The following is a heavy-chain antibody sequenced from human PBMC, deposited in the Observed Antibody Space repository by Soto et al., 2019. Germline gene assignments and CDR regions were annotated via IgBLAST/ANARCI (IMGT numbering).Heavy chain of an antibody. CDR3: ATLRVGFGELLTY. J-gene: IGHJ4*02. D-gene: IGHD3-10*01. CDR2: IDPSDSYT. Sequence: QVPGKGLEWMGRIDPSDSYTNYSPSFQGHVTISADKSISTAYLQWSSLKASDTAMYYCATLRVGFGELLTYWGQGTLVTVSS. V-gene: IGHV5-10-1*01.